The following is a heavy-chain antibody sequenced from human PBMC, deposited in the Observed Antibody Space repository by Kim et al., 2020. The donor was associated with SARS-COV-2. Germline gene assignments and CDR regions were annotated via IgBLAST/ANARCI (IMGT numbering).Heavy chain of an antibody. V-gene: IGHV1-69*13. CDR2: IIPIFGTA. J-gene: IGHJ4*02. Sequence: SVKVSCKASGGTFSSYAISWVRQAPGQGLEWMGGIIPIFGTANYAQKVQGRVTITADESTSTAYMELSSLRAEDTAVYYCARVFAGFRHWDDSSGYYYYFDYWGQGTLVTVSS. CDR3: ARVFAGFRHWDDSSGYYYYFDY. D-gene: IGHD3-22*01. CDR1: GGTFSSYA.